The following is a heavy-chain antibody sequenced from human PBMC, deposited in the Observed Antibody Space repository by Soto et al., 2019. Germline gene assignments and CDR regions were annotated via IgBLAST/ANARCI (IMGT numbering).Heavy chain of an antibody. D-gene: IGHD2-21*01. CDR2: VYWDDDK. CDR3: AHMIEGASFDH. J-gene: IGHJ4*02. V-gene: IGHV2-5*02. Sequence: QVTLKESGPTLVKPTQTLTLTCTFSGVSLSTSGMGVGWIRQPPGKALEWLALVYWDDDKRYSPSLKSRLTITKDTSKNQVVLTMTYMDPVDTGTYYCAHMIEGASFDHWGQGTLVTVSS. CDR1: GVSLSTSGMG.